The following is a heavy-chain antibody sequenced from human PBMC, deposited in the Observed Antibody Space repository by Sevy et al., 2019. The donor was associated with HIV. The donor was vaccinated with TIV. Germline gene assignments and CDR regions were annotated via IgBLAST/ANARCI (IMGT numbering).Heavy chain of an antibody. CDR1: GGSITSLY. J-gene: IGHJ4*02. CDR3: AGENAWGRGYS. D-gene: IGHD1-26*01. Sequence: SETLSLTCTVSGGSITSLYWNWIRQPPGKGGGWIANIYYNGHINYNPSLKSRVTLSLDTSKNQFSLRLSSVTAADTAMYYCAGENAWGRGYSWGQGTLVTVSS. V-gene: IGHV4-59*08. CDR2: IYYNGHI.